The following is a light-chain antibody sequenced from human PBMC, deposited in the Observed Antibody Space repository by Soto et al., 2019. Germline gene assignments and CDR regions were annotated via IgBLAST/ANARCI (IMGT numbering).Light chain of an antibody. V-gene: IGKV3-15*01. CDR2: GAS. J-gene: IGKJ4*01. CDR3: QQYNNWPPLT. CDR1: RSVSNS. Sequence: EILMTQSPATLSVSPGERATLPCRASRSVSNSLAWYQQKPGRAPRLLIYGASTRATGIPVRFSGSGSGTEFTLTISSLQSEDFAVYYCQQYNNWPPLTFGGGTKVEIK.